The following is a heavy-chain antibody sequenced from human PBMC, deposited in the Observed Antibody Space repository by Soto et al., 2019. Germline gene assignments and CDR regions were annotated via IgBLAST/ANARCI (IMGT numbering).Heavy chain of an antibody. D-gene: IGHD3-10*01. CDR3: ARGRITMVRGVIITGWFDP. V-gene: IGHV4-34*01. CDR2: INHSGST. CDR1: GGSFSGYY. J-gene: IGHJ5*02. Sequence: SETLSLTCAVYGGSFSGYYWSWIRQPPGKGLEWIGEINHSGSTNYNPSLKRRVTISVDTSKNQFSLKLSSVTAADTAVYYCARGRITMVRGVIITGWFDPWGQGTLVTVSS.